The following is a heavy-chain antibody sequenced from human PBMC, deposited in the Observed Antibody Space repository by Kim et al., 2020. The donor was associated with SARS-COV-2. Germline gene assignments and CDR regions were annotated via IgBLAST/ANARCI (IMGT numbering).Heavy chain of an antibody. D-gene: IGHD5-18*01. V-gene: IGHV3-11*03. Sequence: GGSLRLSCEASGFTFSDYYMSWIRQAPGKGLEWVSYISGSSSHTDYADSVKGRFSISRDNAKNSVYLHLHSLRAEDTAIYYCAYSYSYAEGPFDYWGQGTLVTVSS. CDR3: AYSYSYAEGPFDY. CDR1: GFTFSDYY. CDR2: ISGSSSHT. J-gene: IGHJ4*02.